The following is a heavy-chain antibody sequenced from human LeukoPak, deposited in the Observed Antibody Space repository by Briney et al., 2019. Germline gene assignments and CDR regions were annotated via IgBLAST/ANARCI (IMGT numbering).Heavy chain of an antibody. CDR2: INHSGST. D-gene: IGHD2-15*01. CDR3: ARDRFVGYCSGGSCYGRWFDP. Sequence: SETLSLTCAVYGGSFSGYYWSWIRQPPGKGLEWIGEINHSGSTNYNPSLKSRVTMSVDTSKNQFSLKLSSVTAADTAVYYCARDRFVGYCSGGSCYGRWFDPWGQGTLVTVSS. CDR1: GGSFSGYY. V-gene: IGHV4-34*01. J-gene: IGHJ5*02.